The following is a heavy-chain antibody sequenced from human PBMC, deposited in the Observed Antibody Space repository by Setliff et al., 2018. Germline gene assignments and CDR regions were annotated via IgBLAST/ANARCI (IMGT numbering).Heavy chain of an antibody. CDR1: GFTFSDHS. CDR2: SSTTGRYR. J-gene: IGHJ4*02. CDR3: AKHLPRGVQIFGVAPRFGY. V-gene: IGHV3-21*01. Sequence: GGSLRLSCVASGFTFSDHSMNWVRQAPGKGLEWVSSSSTTGRYRFYADSVEGRFTVSRDNTKNSLYLQMNSLRAEDTAVYYCAKHLPRGVQIFGVAPRFGYWGQGTLVTVSS. D-gene: IGHD3-3*01.